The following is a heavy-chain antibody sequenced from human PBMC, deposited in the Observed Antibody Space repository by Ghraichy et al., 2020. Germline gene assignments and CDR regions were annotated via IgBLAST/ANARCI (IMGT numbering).Heavy chain of an antibody. CDR1: GGSFSGYY. Sequence: SETLSLTCAVYGGSFSGYYWSWIRQPPGKGLEWIGEINHSGSTNYNPSLKSRVTISVDTSKNQFSLKLSSVTAADTAVYYCARRRITIFGVVIIRNRYYFDYWGQGTLVTVSS. D-gene: IGHD3-3*01. V-gene: IGHV4-34*01. J-gene: IGHJ4*02. CDR2: INHSGST. CDR3: ARRRITIFGVVIIRNRYYFDY.